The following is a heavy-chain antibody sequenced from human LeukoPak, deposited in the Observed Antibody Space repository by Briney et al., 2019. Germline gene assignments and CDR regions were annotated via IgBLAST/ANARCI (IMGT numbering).Heavy chain of an antibody. CDR1: GYTFTSYY. V-gene: IGHV1-46*01. CDR2: INPSGGST. Sequence: ASVKVSCKASGYTFTSYYMHWVRQAPGQGLEWMGIINPSGGSTSYAQKFQGRVTMTRDTSISTAYMELSRLRSDDTAVYYCASGDLWFGELSKFDYWGQGTLVTVSS. J-gene: IGHJ4*02. CDR3: ASGDLWFGELSKFDY. D-gene: IGHD3-10*01.